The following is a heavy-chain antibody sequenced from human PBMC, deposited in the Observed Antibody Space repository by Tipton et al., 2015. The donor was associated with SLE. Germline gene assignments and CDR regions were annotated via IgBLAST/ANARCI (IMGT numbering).Heavy chain of an antibody. CDR2: IYYSGSN. V-gene: IGHV4-59*01. J-gene: IGHJ5*02. D-gene: IGHD1-26*01. Sequence: TLSLTCTVSGGSISSYYWSWIRQPPGKGLEWIGYIYYSGSNNYNPSLKSRVTISVDTSKNQFSLKLSSVTAADTTVYYCARGRGLGAQSWFDPWGQGTLVTVSS. CDR1: GGSISSYY. CDR3: ARGRGLGAQSWFDP.